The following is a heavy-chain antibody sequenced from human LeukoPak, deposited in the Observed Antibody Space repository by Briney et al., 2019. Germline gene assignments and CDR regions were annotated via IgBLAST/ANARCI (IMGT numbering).Heavy chain of an antibody. Sequence: PGGSLRLSCAASGFTFSNAWMSWVRQAPGKGLEWVGRIKSKTDGGTTDYAAPVKGRFTISRDDSKNTLYLQMNSLKTEDTAVYYCTTDPRIVAVVAGDMDVWGQGTTVTVSS. CDR3: TTDPRIVAVVAGDMDV. CDR1: GFTFSNAW. CDR2: IKSKTDGGTT. V-gene: IGHV3-15*01. J-gene: IGHJ6*02. D-gene: IGHD2-15*01.